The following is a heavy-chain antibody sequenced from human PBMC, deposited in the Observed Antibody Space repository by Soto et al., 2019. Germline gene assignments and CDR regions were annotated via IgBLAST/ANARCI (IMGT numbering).Heavy chain of an antibody. J-gene: IGHJ4*01. D-gene: IGHD2-21*01. V-gene: IGHV1-2*02. Sequence: GASVKVSCKASGGTFSSYAISWVRPAPGQGLEWLGWINPNTGATNSAHKFQGRVTMTRDTSINTAHMEVRNLRSDDTAVYFCGRDPLGVAAPYYIDYWGHGTLVTVSS. CDR1: GGTFSSYA. CDR3: GRDPLGVAAPYYIDY. CDR2: INPNTGAT.